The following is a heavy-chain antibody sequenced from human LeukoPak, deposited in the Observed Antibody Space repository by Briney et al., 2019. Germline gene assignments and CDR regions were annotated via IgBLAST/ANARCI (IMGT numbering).Heavy chain of an antibody. D-gene: IGHD3-16*01. CDR2: ISSSSSYI. CDR1: GFTFSSYS. Sequence: GGSLRLSCAASGFTFSSYSMNWVRQAPGKGLEWVSSISSSSSYIYYADSVKGRFTISRDSAKNSLYLQMNSLGVEDTAVYYCARDLTFTYAWGQGTLVTAFS. J-gene: IGHJ5*02. CDR3: ARDLTFTYA. V-gene: IGHV3-21*01.